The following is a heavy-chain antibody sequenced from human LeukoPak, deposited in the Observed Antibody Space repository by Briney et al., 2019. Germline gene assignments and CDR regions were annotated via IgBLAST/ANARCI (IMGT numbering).Heavy chain of an antibody. CDR1: GFTFSSYG. CDR3: AKGWGYYETSSFDL. J-gene: IGHJ5*02. CDR2: ISYDGSNK. D-gene: IGHD3-22*01. V-gene: IGHV3-30*18. Sequence: GRSLRLSCAASGFTFSSYGMHWVRQAPGKGLGWVGVISYDGSNKYYADSVKGRFTISRDNSKNTLYLQMNSQRAEDTAVYYCAKGWGYYETSSFDLWGQGTLVTVSS.